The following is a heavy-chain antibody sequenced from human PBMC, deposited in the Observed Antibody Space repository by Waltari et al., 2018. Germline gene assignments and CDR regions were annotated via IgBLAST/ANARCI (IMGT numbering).Heavy chain of an antibody. CDR2: SNAGNGNT. J-gene: IGHJ6*02. D-gene: IGHD6-13*01. CDR3: ARDQGEQQLVHPIYYYYGMDV. CDR1: GYTFTSYA. Sequence: QVQLVQSGAEVKKPGASVKVSCKASGYTFTSYAMHWVRQAPGTRPEWMGWSNAGNGNTKYSQKFQGRVTSPRDTSASTAYMELSSLRSEDTAVYYCARDQGEQQLVHPIYYYYGMDVWGQGNPGHRLL. V-gene: IGHV1-3*01.